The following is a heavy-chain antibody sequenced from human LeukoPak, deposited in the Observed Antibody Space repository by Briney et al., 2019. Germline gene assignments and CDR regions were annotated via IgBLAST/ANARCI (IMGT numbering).Heavy chain of an antibody. CDR3: ARDPTIFIAVAGTNYFDY. Sequence: PGRSLRLSCAASTFTFSSYAMHWVRQAPGKGLEWVAVISYDGSNEYYADSVKGRLTISRDNSKNTLYLQMNSLRAEDTAVYYRARDPTIFIAVAGTNYFDYWGQGTLVTVSS. CDR1: TFTFSSYA. V-gene: IGHV3-30*04. D-gene: IGHD6-19*01. CDR2: ISYDGSNE. J-gene: IGHJ4*02.